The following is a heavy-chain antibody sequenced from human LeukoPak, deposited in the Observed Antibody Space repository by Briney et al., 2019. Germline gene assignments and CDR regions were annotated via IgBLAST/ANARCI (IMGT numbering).Heavy chain of an antibody. J-gene: IGHJ4*02. CDR1: GGSISSYY. V-gene: IGHV4-59*08. D-gene: IGHD6-13*01. Sequence: SETLSLTCTVSGGSISSYYWSWIRQPPGKGLEWIGYIYYSGSTNYNPSLKSRVTISVDTSKNQFPLKLSSVTAADAAVYYCARHLGGYSSSWYYPEFDYWGQGTLVTVSS. CDR2: IYYSGST. CDR3: ARHLGGYSSSWYYPEFDY.